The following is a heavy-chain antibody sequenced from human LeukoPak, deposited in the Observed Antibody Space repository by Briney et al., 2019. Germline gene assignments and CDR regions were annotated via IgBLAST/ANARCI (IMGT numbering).Heavy chain of an antibody. J-gene: IGHJ4*02. D-gene: IGHD3-22*01. V-gene: IGHV1-24*01. CDR1: GCTLTELS. CDR2: FDSEDGET. CDR3: ARAYYYDSSGSLHY. Sequence: ASVKVSCKVSGCTLTELSMHWVRQAPGKELEWMGGFDSEDGETIYAQKFQGRVTMTEDTSTDTAYMELSSLRSEDTAAYYCARAYYYDSSGSLHYWGQGTLVTVSS.